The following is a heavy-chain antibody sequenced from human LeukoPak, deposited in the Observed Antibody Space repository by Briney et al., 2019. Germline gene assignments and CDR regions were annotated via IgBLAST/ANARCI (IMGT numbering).Heavy chain of an antibody. D-gene: IGHD3-10*01. J-gene: IGHJ5*02. CDR2: IYYSGST. CDR3: ARFYYGSGSGQFDP. Sequence: SETLSLTCTVSGGSISSYYWGWIRQPPGKGLEWIGYIYYSGSTNYNPSLKSRVTISVDTSKNQFSLKLSSVTAADTAVYYCARFYYGSGSGQFDPWGQGTLVTVSS. V-gene: IGHV4-59*01. CDR1: GGSISSYY.